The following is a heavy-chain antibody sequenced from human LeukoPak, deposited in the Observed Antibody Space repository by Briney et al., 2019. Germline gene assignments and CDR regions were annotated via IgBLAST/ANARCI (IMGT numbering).Heavy chain of an antibody. D-gene: IGHD3-22*01. V-gene: IGHV3-11*06. Sequence: GGSLRLSCAASGFTVSSNYMSWVRQAPGKGLEWLSYISGSSSNTNYADSVQGRFTISRDNDKNSLYLQMNSLRAEDTAVYYCARVNPISSGFYAYWGQGTLVTVSS. J-gene: IGHJ4*02. CDR1: GFTVSSNY. CDR3: ARVNPISSGFYAY. CDR2: ISGSSSNT.